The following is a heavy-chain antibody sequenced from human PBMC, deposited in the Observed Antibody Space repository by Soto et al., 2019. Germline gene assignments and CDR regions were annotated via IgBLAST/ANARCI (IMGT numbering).Heavy chain of an antibody. D-gene: IGHD6-6*01. CDR3: ARDSLAAHLYYYYGMDV. J-gene: IGHJ6*02. V-gene: IGHV1-46*01. CDR2: INPSGGST. Sequence: QVQLVQSGAEVKKPGASVKVSCKASGYTFTSYYMHWVRQAPGQGLEWMGIINPSGGSTSYAQKFQGRVTMTRETSTSTVYMELSSLRSEDTAVYYCARDSLAAHLYYYYGMDVWGQGTTVTVSS. CDR1: GYTFTSYY.